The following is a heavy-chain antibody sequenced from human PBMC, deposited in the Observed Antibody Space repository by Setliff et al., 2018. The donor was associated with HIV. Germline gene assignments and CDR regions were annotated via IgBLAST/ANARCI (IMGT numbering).Heavy chain of an antibody. CDR1: GGSISSSSYY. V-gene: IGHV4-39*07. Sequence: ASETLSLTCTVSGGSISSSSYYWGWVRQPPGKGLEWIGSMYYSGSTYYTPYLKSLITISLDTSKNQFSLSMRSLTAADTAVYYCARVFVDTAVLRVLEYYFDSWGRGTLVTVSS. D-gene: IGHD5-18*01. CDR3: ARVFVDTAVLRVLEYYFDS. J-gene: IGHJ4*02. CDR2: MYYSGST.